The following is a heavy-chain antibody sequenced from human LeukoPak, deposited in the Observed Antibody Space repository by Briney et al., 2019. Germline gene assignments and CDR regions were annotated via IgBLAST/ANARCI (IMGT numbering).Heavy chain of an antibody. CDR1: GFTFSSYA. J-gene: IGHJ4*02. V-gene: IGHV3-23*01. CDR3: AKVPIVGATIGYFDF. Sequence: GGSPRLSCAASGFTFSSYAMSWVRQAPGKGLVWVSAISGSGGSTYYADSVKGRFTISRDNSKNTLFLQMNSLRADDTAVYYCAKVPIVGATIGYFDFWGQGTLVTVSS. D-gene: IGHD1-26*01. CDR2: ISGSGGST.